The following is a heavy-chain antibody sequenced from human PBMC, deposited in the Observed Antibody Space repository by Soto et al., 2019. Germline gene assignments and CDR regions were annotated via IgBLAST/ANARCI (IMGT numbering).Heavy chain of an antibody. CDR3: ARDIAPHMVRESSSDY. CDR1: GGTFSSYT. J-gene: IGHJ4*02. CDR2: IIPILGIA. D-gene: IGHD3-10*01. V-gene: IGHV1-69*08. Sequence: QVQLVQSGAEVKKPGSSVKVSCKASGGTFSSYTISWVRQAPGQGLEWMGRIIPILGIANYAQKFQGRVTITEDKSPSTAYMELSSLRSEDTAVYYCARDIAPHMVRESSSDYWGQGTLVTVSS.